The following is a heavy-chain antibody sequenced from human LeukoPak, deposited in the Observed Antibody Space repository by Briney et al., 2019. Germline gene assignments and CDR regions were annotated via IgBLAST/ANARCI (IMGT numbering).Heavy chain of an antibody. CDR1: GYTFNSYD. V-gene: IGHV1-18*01. CDR3: AREAGTFFDPFDF. Sequence: ASVKVSCEASGYTFNSYDISWVRQAPGQGLEWMAWISTYNGNTNYALKVQGRATMTTDTSTSTAYMELSMLRSDDTAVYYCAREAGTFFDPFDFWGHGTLVTVSS. CDR2: ISTYNGNT. J-gene: IGHJ3*01. D-gene: IGHD6-19*01.